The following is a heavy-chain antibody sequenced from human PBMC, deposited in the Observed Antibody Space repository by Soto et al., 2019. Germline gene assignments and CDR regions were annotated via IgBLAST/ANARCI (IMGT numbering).Heavy chain of an antibody. J-gene: IGHJ4*02. CDR2: IYPSDSDT. V-gene: IGHV5-51*01. CDR1: GYNFAGYW. CDR3: ARGGVSTRTFDY. D-gene: IGHD3-3*01. Sequence: GESLKISCKGSGYNFAGYWIAWVRQMPGKGLELMGIIYPSDSDTRYRPSFQGQVTISADKSISSAYLQWSSLRASDTAMYYCARGGVSTRTFDYWGQGTQVTAS.